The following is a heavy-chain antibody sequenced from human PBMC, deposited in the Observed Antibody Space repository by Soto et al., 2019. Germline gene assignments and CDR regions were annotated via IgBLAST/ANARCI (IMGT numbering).Heavy chain of an antibody. V-gene: IGHV5-51*01. CDR3: ARLHYYDSSGYYKDYYYGMDV. CDR2: IYPGGSDI. Sequence: GESLKISCKGSGYSFTSFWIGWVRQMPGKGLEWMGIIYPGGSDIKYSPSFEGQVTISADKSISTAYLQWSSLKASDTAMYYCARLHYYDSSGYYKDYYYGMDVWGQGTTVTVSS. CDR1: GYSFTSFW. J-gene: IGHJ6*02. D-gene: IGHD3-22*01.